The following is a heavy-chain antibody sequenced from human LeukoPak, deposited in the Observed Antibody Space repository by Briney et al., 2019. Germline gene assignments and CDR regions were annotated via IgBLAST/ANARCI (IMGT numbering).Heavy chain of an antibody. CDR1: GGTFSSYA. Sequence: ASVKVSCKASGGTFSSYAISWVRQAPGQGLEWMGGIIPIFGTANYAQKFQGRVTMTRDTSTSTVYMELSSLRSEDTAVYYCARDLDSGSTGLDYWGQGTLVTVSS. D-gene: IGHD1-26*01. J-gene: IGHJ4*02. V-gene: IGHV1-69*05. CDR3: ARDLDSGSTGLDY. CDR2: IIPIFGTA.